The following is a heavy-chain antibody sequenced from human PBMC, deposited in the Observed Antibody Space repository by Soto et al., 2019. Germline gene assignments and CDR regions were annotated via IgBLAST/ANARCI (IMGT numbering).Heavy chain of an antibody. CDR3: ARGYYYDSSGYNYYYYYGMDV. CDR2: INAGNGNT. D-gene: IGHD3-22*01. CDR1: GYTFTSYA. J-gene: IGHJ6*02. V-gene: IGHV1-3*01. Sequence: ASVKVSCKASGYTFTSYAIHWVRQAPGQRFEWMGWINAGNGNTKYSQKFQGRVTITRDTSASTAYMELSSLRSEDTAVYYCARGYYYDSSGYNYYYYYGMDVWGQGTTVTVSS.